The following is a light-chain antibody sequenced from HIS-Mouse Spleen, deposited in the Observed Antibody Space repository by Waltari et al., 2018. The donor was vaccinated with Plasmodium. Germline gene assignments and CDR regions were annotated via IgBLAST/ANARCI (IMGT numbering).Light chain of an antibody. Sequence: SYELTQPPSVSVSPGQTARITCSGDALPKKYAYWYQQKSGQAPVLVIYEDSKRPSGIPGGVSGSSSGKIATLTFSGAQVEDEADYYCYSTDSSGNHRVVGGGTKLTVL. CDR1: ALPKKY. V-gene: IGLV3-10*01. CDR3: YSTDSSGNHRV. J-gene: IGLJ3*02. CDR2: EDS.